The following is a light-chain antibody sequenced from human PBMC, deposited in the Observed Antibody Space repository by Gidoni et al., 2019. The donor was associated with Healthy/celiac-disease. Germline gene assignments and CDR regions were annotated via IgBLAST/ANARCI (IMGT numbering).Light chain of an antibody. CDR2: AAS. Sequence: IQLTQYPSSLSASVGDRVTITCRASQGISSYLAWYQQKPGKAPKLLIYAASTLQSGVPSRFSGSGSGTDFTLTISSLQPEDFATYYCQQLNSYPWTFGQXTKVEIK. J-gene: IGKJ1*01. V-gene: IGKV1-9*01. CDR3: QQLNSYPWT. CDR1: QGISSY.